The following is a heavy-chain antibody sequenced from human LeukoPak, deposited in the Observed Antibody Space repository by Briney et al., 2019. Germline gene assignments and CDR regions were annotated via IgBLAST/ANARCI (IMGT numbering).Heavy chain of an antibody. CDR3: AASDGYPYIDAFDI. V-gene: IGHV4-59*01. Sequence: SETLSLTCAVSGDSISNYSWNWIRQPPGMGLEWIGSIYYTGSADYIPSLRSRLTISVDTSKNEFSLKLTSVSAADTAVYYCAASDGYPYIDAFDIWGRGTMVTVSS. CDR1: GDSISNYS. J-gene: IGHJ3*02. D-gene: IGHD5-24*01. CDR2: IYYTGSA.